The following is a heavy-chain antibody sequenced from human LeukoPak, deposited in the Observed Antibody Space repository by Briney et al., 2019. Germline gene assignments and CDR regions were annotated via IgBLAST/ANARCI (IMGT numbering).Heavy chain of an antibody. CDR1: GFTFSSYA. CDR2: ISYDGSNK. CDR3: ARDALGGATSEIDY. V-gene: IGHV3-30-3*01. D-gene: IGHD1-26*01. Sequence: GGSLRLSCAASGFTFSSYAMHWVRQAPGKGLEWVAVISYDGSNKYYADSVKGRFTISRDNSKNTLYLQMNSLRAEDTAVYYCARDALGGATSEIDYWGQGTLVTVSS. J-gene: IGHJ4*02.